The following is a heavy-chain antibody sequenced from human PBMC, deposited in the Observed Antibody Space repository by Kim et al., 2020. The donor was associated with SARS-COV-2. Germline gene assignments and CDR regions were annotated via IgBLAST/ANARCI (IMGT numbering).Heavy chain of an antibody. CDR1: GYTFTSYG. D-gene: IGHD3-3*02. Sequence: ASVKVSCKASGYTFTSYGISWVRQAPGQGLEWMGWISAYNGNTNYAQKLQGKFTMTTDTSTSTAYMELRSLRSDDTAVYYCARERGTIFGVVTLFDYWGQGTLVTVSS. V-gene: IGHV1-18*01. CDR3: ARERGTIFGVVTLFDY. J-gene: IGHJ4*02. CDR2: ISAYNGNT.